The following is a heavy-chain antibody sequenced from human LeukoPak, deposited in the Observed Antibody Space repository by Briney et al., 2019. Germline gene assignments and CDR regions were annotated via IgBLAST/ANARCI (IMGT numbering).Heavy chain of an antibody. CDR1: GFTFSSYS. CDR3: AKSYSSSWCSDAFDI. D-gene: IGHD6-13*01. Sequence: GGSLRLSCAASGFTFSSYSMHWVRQAPGKGLEWVAVISYDGSNKYYADSVKGRFTISRDNSKNTLYLQMNSLRAEDTAMYYCAKSYSSSWCSDAFDIWGQGTMVTVSS. CDR2: ISYDGSNK. J-gene: IGHJ3*02. V-gene: IGHV3-30*18.